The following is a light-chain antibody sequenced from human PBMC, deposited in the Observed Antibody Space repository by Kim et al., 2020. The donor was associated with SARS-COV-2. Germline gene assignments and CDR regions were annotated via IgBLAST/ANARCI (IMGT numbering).Light chain of an antibody. CDR2: DAS. Sequence: SPGERATLSRRASQSVSSCLAWYQQKAGQAPRLRIYDASNRAPGIPARFSGSGSGTDFTLTISSLEPEDVAVYYCQQRTNWPLTFGGGTKVDIK. CDR1: QSVSSC. J-gene: IGKJ4*01. CDR3: QQRTNWPLT. V-gene: IGKV3-11*01.